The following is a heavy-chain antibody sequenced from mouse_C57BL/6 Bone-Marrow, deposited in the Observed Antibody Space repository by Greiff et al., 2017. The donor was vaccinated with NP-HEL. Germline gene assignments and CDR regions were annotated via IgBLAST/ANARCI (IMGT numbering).Heavy chain of an antibody. Sequence: EVKLMESGGGLVKPGGSLKLSCAASGFTFSSYAMSWVRQTPEKRLEWVATISDGGSYTYYPDNVKGRFTISRDNAKNNLYLQMSHLKTADTARYYCARDPPAYDVNWYFDVWGTGTTVTVSS. CDR1: GFTFSSYA. D-gene: IGHD2-12*01. J-gene: IGHJ1*03. CDR3: ARDPPAYDVNWYFDV. V-gene: IGHV5-4*01. CDR2: ISDGGSYT.